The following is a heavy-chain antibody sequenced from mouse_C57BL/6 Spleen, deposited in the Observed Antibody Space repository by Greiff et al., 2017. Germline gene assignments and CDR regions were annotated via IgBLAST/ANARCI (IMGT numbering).Heavy chain of an antibody. D-gene: IGHD6-1*01. CDR3: ATSILQSVGGGYFDY. CDR2: IWRGGGT. Sequence: QVQLQQSGPGLVQPSQSLSITCTVSGFPLTSYCVHWVRQSPGKGLEWLGVIWRGGGTAYNAAFMSRLSITRDNSKSQVFFKMNSMQADDTAIYYCATSILQSVGGGYFDYWGQGTTLTVSS. CDR1: GFPLTSYC. J-gene: IGHJ2*01. V-gene: IGHV2-5*01.